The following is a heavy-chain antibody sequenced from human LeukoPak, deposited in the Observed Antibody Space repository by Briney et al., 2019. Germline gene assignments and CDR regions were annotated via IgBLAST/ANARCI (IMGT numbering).Heavy chain of an antibody. Sequence: ASVKVSCKASGGTLSSYAISWVRQAPGQGLEWMGGIIPIFGTANYAQKFQGRVTITADKSTSTAYMELSSLRSEDTAVYYCARDPLDGSGSYFGYWGQGTLVTVSS. V-gene: IGHV1-69*06. CDR1: GGTLSSYA. CDR3: ARDPLDGSGSYFGY. J-gene: IGHJ4*02. CDR2: IIPIFGTA. D-gene: IGHD3-10*01.